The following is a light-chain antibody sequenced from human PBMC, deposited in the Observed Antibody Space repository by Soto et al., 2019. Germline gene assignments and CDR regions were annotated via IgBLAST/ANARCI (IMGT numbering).Light chain of an antibody. CDR3: QLYGASPKYT. CDR2: GAS. J-gene: IGKJ2*01. Sequence: EIFLTQSPGTLSLPPGQRATLSGRSSQSVSSSSLAWYQQRPGQAPRLLIYGASRRATGIPDRFSGSGSGTDFTLTISRLEPEDFAVYYCQLYGASPKYTFGQGTKVDIK. CDR1: QSVSSSS. V-gene: IGKV3-20*01.